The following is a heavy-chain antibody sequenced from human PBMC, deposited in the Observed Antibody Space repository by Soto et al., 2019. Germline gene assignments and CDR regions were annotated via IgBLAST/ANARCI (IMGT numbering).Heavy chain of an antibody. CDR3: AKYSGSYSRFDY. Sequence: ASETLSLTCTVSGGSISSSSYYWGWIRQPPGKGLEWIGSIYYSGSTYYNPSLKSRVTISVDTSKNQFSLKLSSVTAADTAVYYCAKYSGSYSRFDYWGQGTLVTVSS. V-gene: IGHV4-39*01. D-gene: IGHD1-26*01. J-gene: IGHJ4*02. CDR1: GGSISSSSYY. CDR2: IYYSGST.